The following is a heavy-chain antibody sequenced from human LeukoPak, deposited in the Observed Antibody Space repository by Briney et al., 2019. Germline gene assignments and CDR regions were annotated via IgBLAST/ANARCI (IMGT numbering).Heavy chain of an antibody. J-gene: IGHJ6*03. Sequence: PGGSLRLSCAASGFTFSDYYMSWIRQAPGKGLEWVSYISSSGSIMYYADSVKGRFTISRDNAKNSLYLQMNSLRAEDTAVYYCARDREDYDILTGYYYYYYMDVWGKGTTVTVSS. V-gene: IGHV3-11*04. CDR3: ARDREDYDILTGYYYYYYMDV. CDR2: ISSSGSIM. CDR1: GFTFSDYY. D-gene: IGHD3-9*01.